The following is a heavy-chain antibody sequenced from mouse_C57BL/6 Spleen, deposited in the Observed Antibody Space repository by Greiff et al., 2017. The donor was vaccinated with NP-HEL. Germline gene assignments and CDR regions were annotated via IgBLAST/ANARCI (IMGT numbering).Heavy chain of an antibody. V-gene: IGHV1-76*01. D-gene: IGHD1-1*01. CDR2: IYPGSGNT. J-gene: IGHJ3*01. CDR1: GYTFTDYY. CDR3: ARSSGSSYEGWFAY. Sequence: QVQLQQSGAELVRPGASVKLSCKASGYTFTDYYINWVKQRPGQGLEWIARIYPGSGNTYYNEKFKGKATLTAEKSSSTAYMQLSSLTSEDSAVYFCARSSGSSYEGWFAYWGQGTLVTVSA.